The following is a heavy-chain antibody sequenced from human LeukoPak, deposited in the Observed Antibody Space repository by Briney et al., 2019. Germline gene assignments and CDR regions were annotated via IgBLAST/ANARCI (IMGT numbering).Heavy chain of an antibody. J-gene: IGHJ4*02. CDR1: GYSFIRHH. V-gene: IGHV1-46*01. CDR3: AKNVRDTGTFDY. D-gene: IGHD5-18*01. Sequence: GASVKVSCKAFGYSFIRHHIHWVRQAPGQGLEWMGVLKLYDGSIRYAQKFQGRVTMTSDTSTSTVYMELSSLRSEDTAMYFCAKNVRDTGTFDYWGQGTLVTVSS. CDR2: LKLYDGSI.